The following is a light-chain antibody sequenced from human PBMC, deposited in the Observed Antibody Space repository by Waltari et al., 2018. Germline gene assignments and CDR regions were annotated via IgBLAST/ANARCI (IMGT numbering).Light chain of an antibody. CDR2: LGS. J-gene: IGKJ4*01. CDR3: MQALESPLT. CDR1: QTLLHNNGNKY. V-gene: IGKV2-28*01. Sequence: DIVMTQSPVSLPVTPGEPASISCRSSQTLLHNNGNKYLDWYVQKPGQSPQLLIYLGSNRASGVPDRFSGSGSGTDFTLKISSVEADDVAIYYCMQALESPLTFGGGTKLEIK.